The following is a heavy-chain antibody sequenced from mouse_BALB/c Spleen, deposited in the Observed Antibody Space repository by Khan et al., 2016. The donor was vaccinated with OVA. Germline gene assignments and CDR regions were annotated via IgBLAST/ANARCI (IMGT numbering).Heavy chain of an antibody. Sequence: VQLVESGPGLVAPSQSLSITCTVSGFSLTSYGVHWIRQPPGKGLEWLGVIWAGGSTNYNSALMSRLSISKDNSKSQVFLKMNSLQTDDTAMYFCARNREPDYFDYWGQGTTLTVSS. CDR2: IWAGGST. CDR1: GFSLTSYG. CDR3: ARNREPDYFDY. V-gene: IGHV2-9*02. J-gene: IGHJ2*01.